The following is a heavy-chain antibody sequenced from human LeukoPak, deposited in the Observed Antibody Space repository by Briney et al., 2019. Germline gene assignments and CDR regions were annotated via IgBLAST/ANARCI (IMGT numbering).Heavy chain of an antibody. CDR1: GFTFSSYE. CDR3: ARGRGLPGPLDY. D-gene: IGHD3-10*01. J-gene: IGHJ4*02. V-gene: IGHV3-48*03. Sequence: PGGSLRLSCAASGFTFSSYEMNWVRQAPGKGLEWVSYISRSGSTIFYADSVKGRFTISRDNAKNSVSLQMNSLRAEDTAVYYCARGRGLPGPLDYWGQGTLVTVSS. CDR2: ISRSGSTI.